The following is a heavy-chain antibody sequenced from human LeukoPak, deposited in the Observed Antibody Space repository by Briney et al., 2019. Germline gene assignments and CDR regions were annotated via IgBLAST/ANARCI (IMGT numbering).Heavy chain of an antibody. CDR3: ARDKQARYDFWSGYNYYYGMDV. D-gene: IGHD3-3*01. Sequence: GGSLRLSCAASGFTFSSYGMHWARQAPGKGLEWVAVISYDGSNKYYADSVKGRFTISRDNSKNTLYLQMNSLRAEDTAVYYCARDKQARYDFWSGYNYYYGMDVWGQGTTVTVSS. J-gene: IGHJ6*02. V-gene: IGHV3-30*03. CDR1: GFTFSSYG. CDR2: ISYDGSNK.